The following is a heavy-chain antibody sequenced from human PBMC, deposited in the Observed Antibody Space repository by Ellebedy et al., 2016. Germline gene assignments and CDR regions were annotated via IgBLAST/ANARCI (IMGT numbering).Heavy chain of an antibody. Sequence: SETLSLTCTVSGGSISSSSYYWGWIRQPPGKGLEWIGSIYYSGSTNYNPSLKSRVTISVDKSKNQFTLKLSSVTAADTAVYYCARGAWNLAYCGGDCSPNYYYGMDVWGQGTTVTVSS. CDR1: GGSISSSSYY. V-gene: IGHV4-39*06. D-gene: IGHD2-21*02. CDR2: IYYSGST. CDR3: ARGAWNLAYCGGDCSPNYYYGMDV. J-gene: IGHJ6*02.